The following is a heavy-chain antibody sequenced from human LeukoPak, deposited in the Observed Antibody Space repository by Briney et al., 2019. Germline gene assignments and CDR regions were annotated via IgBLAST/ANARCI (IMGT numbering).Heavy chain of an antibody. Sequence: GGSLRLSCAASGFTLSSYAMHWVRQAPGKGLEWVAVVSYDGSNKYYADSVKGRFTISRDNSKNTLYLQMNSLRAEDTAVYYCAGSSGYSFDYWGQGTLVTVSS. CDR2: VSYDGSNK. CDR1: GFTLSSYA. V-gene: IGHV3-30-3*01. D-gene: IGHD3-22*01. J-gene: IGHJ4*02. CDR3: AGSSGYSFDY.